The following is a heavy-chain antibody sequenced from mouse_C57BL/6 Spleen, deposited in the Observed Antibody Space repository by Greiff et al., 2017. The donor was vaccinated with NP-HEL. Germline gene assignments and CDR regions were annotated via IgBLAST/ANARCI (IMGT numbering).Heavy chain of an antibody. Sequence: EVKLQESGPGMVKPSQSLSLTCTVTGYSITSGYDWHWIRHFPGNKLEWMGYISYSGSTNYNPSLKSRISITHDTSKNHFFLKLNSVTTEDTATYYCARGGYYGSSYVDYFDYWGQGTTLTVSS. CDR2: ISYSGST. CDR1: GYSITSGYD. J-gene: IGHJ2*01. V-gene: IGHV3-1*01. CDR3: ARGGYYGSSYVDYFDY. D-gene: IGHD1-1*01.